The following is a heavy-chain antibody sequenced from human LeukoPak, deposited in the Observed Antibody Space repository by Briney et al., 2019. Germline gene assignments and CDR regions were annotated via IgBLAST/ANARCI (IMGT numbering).Heavy chain of an antibody. J-gene: IGHJ4*02. CDR3: ARDSHPQWELGGEFYFDY. CDR2: IYYSGST. Sequence: SETLSLTCTGSGGSISSYYWSWIRQSPGKGLEWLGYIYYSGSTRYNPSLKSRILIYVDTSKNQFSLTLSSVTAADTAIYFCARDSHPQWELGGEFYFDYWGQGILVTVSS. D-gene: IGHD1-26*01. CDR1: GGSISSYY. V-gene: IGHV4-59*01.